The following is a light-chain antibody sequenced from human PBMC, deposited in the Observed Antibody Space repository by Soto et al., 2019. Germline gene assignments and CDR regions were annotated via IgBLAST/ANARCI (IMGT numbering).Light chain of an antibody. CDR1: QSVSSSY. CDR2: GAS. J-gene: IGKJ5*01. V-gene: IGKV3-20*01. CDR3: QQYKNWPTIT. Sequence: EIVLTQSPGTLSLSPGERATLSCRASQSVSSSYLAWYQQKPCQAPRLLIYGASSRATGIPDRFSGSGSGTDLTLTISRLEPEDFAVYYCQQYKNWPTITFGPGTRLEIK.